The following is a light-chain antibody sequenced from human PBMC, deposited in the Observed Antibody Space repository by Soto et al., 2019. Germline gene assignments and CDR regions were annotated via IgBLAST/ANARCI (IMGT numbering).Light chain of an antibody. Sequence: EIVLTHSPDTLSLSPGERATLSCRASESVSNNYLSWYQQKPGQAPRLVIYGASSRATGIPDRFSGSGSGTDLTLTISRLEPEDFAVYYCQQYSKSPLPFCQGTKVEIK. J-gene: IGKJ1*01. CDR2: GAS. CDR1: ESVSNNY. V-gene: IGKV3-20*01. CDR3: QQYSKSPLP.